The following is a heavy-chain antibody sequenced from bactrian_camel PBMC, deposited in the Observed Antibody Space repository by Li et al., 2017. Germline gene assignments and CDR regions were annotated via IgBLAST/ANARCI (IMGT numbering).Heavy chain of an antibody. V-gene: IGHV3S53*01. CDR2: IDAAGRS. J-gene: IGHJ6*01. Sequence: HVQLVESGGGSVQAGGSLRLTCKASTNNALRDYMGWFRQAPGKEREGLAVIDAAGRSAYADSVKGRFTISRDNAKNTVYLQMNSLKSEDTALYCCATDYGLGSFGYWGQGTQVTVS. D-gene: IGHD5*01. CDR1: TNNALRDY. CDR3: ATDYGLGSFGY.